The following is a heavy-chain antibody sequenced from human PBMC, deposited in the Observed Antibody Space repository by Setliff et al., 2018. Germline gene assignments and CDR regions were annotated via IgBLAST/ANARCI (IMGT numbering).Heavy chain of an antibody. CDR1: GGSISSGSYY. CDR3: ARQPEGGYYDSSGYYGMAAYYFDC. D-gene: IGHD3-22*01. V-gene: IGHV4-61*10. CDR2: IYYSGST. Sequence: KPSETLSLTCTVSGGSISSGSYYWSWIRQPAGKGLEWIGYIYYSGSTNYNPSLKSRVTISVDTTKNQFSLKLSSVTAADAAVYYCARQPEGGYYDSSGYYGMAAYYFDCCGQGTLVT. J-gene: IGHJ4*02.